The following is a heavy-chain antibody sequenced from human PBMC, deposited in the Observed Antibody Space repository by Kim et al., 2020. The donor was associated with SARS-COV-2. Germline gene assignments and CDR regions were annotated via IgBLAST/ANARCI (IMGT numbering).Heavy chain of an antibody. CDR2: IDPSDSYT. V-gene: IGHV5-10-1*01. D-gene: IGHD5-12*01. Sequence: GESLKISCKGSGYSFTSYWISWVRQMPGKGLEWMGRIDPSDSYTNYSPSFQGHVTISADKSVSTAYLQWSSLKASDTAMYYCASGGYGYYFDYWGQGTLVTVSS. CDR1: GYSFTSYW. J-gene: IGHJ4*02. CDR3: ASGGYGYYFDY.